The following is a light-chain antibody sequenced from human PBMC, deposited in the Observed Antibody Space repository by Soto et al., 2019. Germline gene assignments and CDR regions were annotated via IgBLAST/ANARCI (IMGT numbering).Light chain of an antibody. CDR2: KAS. CDR1: QSISSW. CDR3: RQYSSSWYT. J-gene: IGKJ2*01. Sequence: DLQMTQSPSTLSASVGDRVSITCRASQSISSWLAWYQQKPGKAPKLLIYKASSLESGVPSRFSGSGSGTEFTLTISSLQPDDFATYYCRQYSSSWYTFGQGTKLEIK. V-gene: IGKV1-5*03.